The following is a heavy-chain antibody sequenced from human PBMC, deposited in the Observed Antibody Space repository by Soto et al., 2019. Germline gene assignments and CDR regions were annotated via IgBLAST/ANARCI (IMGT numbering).Heavy chain of an antibody. V-gene: IGHV1-3*01. CDR1: GCNFANNA. J-gene: IGHJ6*02. D-gene: IGHD3-10*02. Sequence: QVHRVQSGAEVKEPGASGRLSCRTSGCNFANNAMQWVRQAPGQTFEWLGWDNGRNDDTRYSQKFQARVTPSKDTYANTYYMEMSSLTPEDTAVYYCARGGRMLVEGSHYYHAMDVWGQGPTVTVSS. CDR2: DNGRNDDT. CDR3: ARGGRMLVEGSHYYHAMDV.